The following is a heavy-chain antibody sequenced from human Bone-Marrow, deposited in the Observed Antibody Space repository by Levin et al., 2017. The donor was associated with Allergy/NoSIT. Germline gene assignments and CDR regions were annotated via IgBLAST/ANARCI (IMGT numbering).Heavy chain of an antibody. CDR3: ARGVSLLRGSLGY. CDR2: IYHSGNT. V-gene: IGHV4-4*02. Sequence: GSLRLSCAVFGASITSRHWWNWVRQPPGKGLEWLAEIYHSGNTNYNPSLKSRVIISLDKSKNQFSLRLTSVTAADTAVYYCARGVSLLRGSLGYWGQGTPVTISS. CDR1: GASITSRHW. J-gene: IGHJ4*02. D-gene: IGHD3-10*01.